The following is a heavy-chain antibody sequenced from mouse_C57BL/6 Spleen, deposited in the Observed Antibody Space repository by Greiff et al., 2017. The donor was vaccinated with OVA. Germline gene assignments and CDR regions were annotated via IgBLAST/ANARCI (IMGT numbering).Heavy chain of an antibody. Sequence: EVNLVESGGGLVKPGGSLKLSCAASGFTFSDYGMHWVRQAPEKGLEWVAYISSGSSTIYYADTVKGRFTISRDNAKNTLFLQMTSLRSEDTAMYYCASCYDYDGDYAMDYWGQGTSVTVSS. CDR2: ISSGSSTI. V-gene: IGHV5-17*01. J-gene: IGHJ4*01. CDR1: GFTFSDYG. CDR3: ASCYDYDGDYAMDY. D-gene: IGHD2-4*01.